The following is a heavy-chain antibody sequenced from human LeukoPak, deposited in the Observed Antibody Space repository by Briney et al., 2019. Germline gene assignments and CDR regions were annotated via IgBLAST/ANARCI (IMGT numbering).Heavy chain of an antibody. CDR2: ISSSGSTI. CDR3: ARDFFWRGWTFDY. Sequence: GGSLRLSCAASGFTVSSNYMSWIRQAPGKGLEWVSYISSSGSTIYYADSVKGRFTISRDNAKNSLYLQMNSLRAEDTAVYYCARDFFWRGWTFDYWGQGTLVTVSS. CDR1: GFTVSSNY. V-gene: IGHV3-11*04. J-gene: IGHJ4*02. D-gene: IGHD3-3*01.